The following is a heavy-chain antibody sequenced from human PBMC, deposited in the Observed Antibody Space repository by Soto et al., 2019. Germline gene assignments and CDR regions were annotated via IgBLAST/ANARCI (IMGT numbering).Heavy chain of an antibody. CDR2: IKQDGSES. CDR1: GFTFSNYW. D-gene: IGHD2-21*01. CDR3: ASARHIGP. Sequence: GGSLRLSCAASGFTFSNYWMSWVRQAPGKGLEWVANIKQDGSESDYADSVKGRFTISRDNAENSLYLQMTSLRAEDTAVYYCASARHIGPWGQGTLVTVSS. V-gene: IGHV3-7*01. J-gene: IGHJ5*02.